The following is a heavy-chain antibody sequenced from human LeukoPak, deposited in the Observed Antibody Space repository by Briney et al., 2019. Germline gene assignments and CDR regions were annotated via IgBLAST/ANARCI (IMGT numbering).Heavy chain of an antibody. CDR2: IYSGGST. D-gene: IGHD5-18*01. V-gene: IGHV3-53*01. Sequence: GGSLRLSCAASGFTVSSNYMSWVRQAPGKGLEWVSVIYSGGSTYYADSVKGRFTISRDNAKNSLYLQMNSLRAEDTAVYYCARDPGIQVYYYYQYYMDVWGKGTTVTISS. CDR1: GFTVSSNY. J-gene: IGHJ6*03. CDR3: ARDPGIQVYYYYQYYMDV.